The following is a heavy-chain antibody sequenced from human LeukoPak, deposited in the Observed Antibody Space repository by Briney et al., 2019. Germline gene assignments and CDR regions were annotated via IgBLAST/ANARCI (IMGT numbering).Heavy chain of an antibody. V-gene: IGHV3-23*01. Sequence: GGSLRLSCAASGFTFSSYAMSWVRQAPGKGLEWVSGISGSGSNTYYAESVKDRFIVSRDSTKNTLFLQVNNLRVEDTAVYYCAKYVFSYGAGSYLAHWGRGTLVTVSS. CDR2: ISGSGSNT. J-gene: IGHJ4*02. CDR1: GFTFSSYA. CDR3: AKYVFSYGAGSYLAH. D-gene: IGHD3-10*01.